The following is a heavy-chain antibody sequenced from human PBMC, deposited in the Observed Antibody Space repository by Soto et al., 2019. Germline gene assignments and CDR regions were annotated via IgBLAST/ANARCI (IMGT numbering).Heavy chain of an antibody. CDR3: ARGMKGIVGAAPHYYYMDV. V-gene: IGHV4-34*01. J-gene: IGHJ6*03. CDR2: SNHSGST. Sequence: TSETLSLTCAVYGGSFSGYYWRWIRQPPGKGLEGIGESNHSGSTNYNPSLKSRVTISVDTSKNQFSLKLSSVTAADTAVYYCARGMKGIVGAAPHYYYMDVWGKGTTVTVSS. D-gene: IGHD1-26*01. CDR1: GGSFSGYY.